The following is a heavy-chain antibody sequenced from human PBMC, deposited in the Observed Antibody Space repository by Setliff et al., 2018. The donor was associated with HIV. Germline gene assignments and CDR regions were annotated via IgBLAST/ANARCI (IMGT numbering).Heavy chain of an antibody. CDR1: GDSISGNY. V-gene: IGHV4-4*07. CDR2: INYGGASPP. Sequence: SETLSLTCTVSGDSISGNYWSWIRQPAGKRLEWIGRINYGGASPPTYNPSFKSRVTMSADTSKSQFSLKLTSVSAADTAVYYCARGRLRTVTSLIKKRASYTWLDPWGQGTLVTVSS. J-gene: IGHJ5*02. D-gene: IGHD3-16*01. CDR3: ARGRLRTVTSLIKKRASYTWLDP.